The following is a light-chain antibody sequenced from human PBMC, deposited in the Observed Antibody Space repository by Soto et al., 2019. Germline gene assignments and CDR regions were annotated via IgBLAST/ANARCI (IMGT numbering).Light chain of an antibody. CDR3: CSYAGSSTYV. CDR1: SCDGWSNNL. CDR2: KGS. Sequence: SSLTHPASLSGSPAQSTTISCTGTSCDGWSNNLVSWYQQHPGKTPKLMIDKGSKRTSGSSNSCSSPKSGHTPPLTISGLQAEEEADYYCCSYAGSSTYVFGTGTKVTVL. V-gene: IGLV2-23*01. J-gene: IGLJ1*01.